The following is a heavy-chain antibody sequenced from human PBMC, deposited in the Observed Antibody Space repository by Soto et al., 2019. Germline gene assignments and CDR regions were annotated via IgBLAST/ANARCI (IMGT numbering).Heavy chain of an antibody. CDR3: ARGSWGRWLQLDYFDY. J-gene: IGHJ4*02. V-gene: IGHV3-53*01. D-gene: IGHD5-12*01. CDR1: GFTVSSNY. Sequence: PGGSLRLSCAASGFTVSSNYMSWVRQAPGKGLEWVSVIYSGGSTYYADSVKGRFTISRDNSKNTLYLQMNSLRAEDTAVYYCARGSWGRWLQLDYFDYWGQGTLVTVSS. CDR2: IYSGGST.